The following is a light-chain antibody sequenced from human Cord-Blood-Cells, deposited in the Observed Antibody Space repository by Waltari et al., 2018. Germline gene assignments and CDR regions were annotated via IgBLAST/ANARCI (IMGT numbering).Light chain of an antibody. J-gene: IGLJ3*02. CDR1: SSDVGGYNY. CDR3: SSYTSSSTWV. V-gene: IGLV2-14*01. CDR2: EVS. Sequence: QSALTQPASVSGSPGQSITISCIGTSSDVGGYNYVSWYQQHPGKAPKLMIYEVSNRPSGVSNHCSGSKSGNTASLTISGLQAEDEADYYCSSYTSSSTWVFGGGTKLTVL.